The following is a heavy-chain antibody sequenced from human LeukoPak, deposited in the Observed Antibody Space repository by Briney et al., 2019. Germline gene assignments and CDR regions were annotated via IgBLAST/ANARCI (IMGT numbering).Heavy chain of an antibody. CDR3: ARASRYFSPKFDP. Sequence: SETLSLTCTVSGGSISSYYWSWIRQPPGKGLEWIGYIYYSGSTNYNPSLKSRVTISADTSKNQFSLKLSSVTDADTAVYYCARASRYFSPKFDPWGQGTLVTVSS. CDR2: IYYSGST. D-gene: IGHD3-9*01. CDR1: GGSISSYY. J-gene: IGHJ5*02. V-gene: IGHV4-59*01.